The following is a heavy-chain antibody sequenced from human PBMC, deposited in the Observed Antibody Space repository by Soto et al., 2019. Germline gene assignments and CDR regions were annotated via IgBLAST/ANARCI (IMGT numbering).Heavy chain of an antibody. CDR2: ISGSGGST. Sequence: EVQLLESGGGLVQPGGSLRLSCAASGFTFSSYAMSWVRQAPGKGLEWVSAISGSGGSTYYADSVKGRFTISSDNSKNTLYLQMNSLRAEDTAVYYCAKDGIYDILTGDGMDVWGQGTTVTVAS. V-gene: IGHV3-23*01. CDR3: AKDGIYDILTGDGMDV. CDR1: GFTFSSYA. J-gene: IGHJ6*02. D-gene: IGHD3-9*01.